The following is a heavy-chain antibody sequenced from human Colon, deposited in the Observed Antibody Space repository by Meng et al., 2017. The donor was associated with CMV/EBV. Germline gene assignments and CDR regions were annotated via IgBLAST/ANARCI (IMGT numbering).Heavy chain of an antibody. J-gene: IGHJ4*02. CDR1: GYTMNGYG. V-gene: IGHV1-18*01. D-gene: IGHD5-18*01. CDR2: ISAYNGNT. Sequence: CKDSGYTMNGYGISWVRQVPGQGLEWMGWISAYNGNTNYAQKLQGRVTMTTDTSTSTAYMELRSVRSDDTAVYYCARGNADTAMVSDYWGQGTLVTVSS. CDR3: ARGNADTAMVSDY.